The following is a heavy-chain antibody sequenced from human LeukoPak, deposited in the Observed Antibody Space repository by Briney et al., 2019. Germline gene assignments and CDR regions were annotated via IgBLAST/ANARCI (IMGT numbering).Heavy chain of an antibody. D-gene: IGHD5-24*01. Sequence: SETLSLTCTVSGGSISNYYWSWIRQHPGKGLEWIGYIYYSGSTYYNPSLKSRVTISVDTSKNQFSLKLSSVTAADTAVYYCARDPLRTFADYYYYGMDVWGQGTTVTVSS. CDR3: ARDPLRTFADYYYYGMDV. J-gene: IGHJ6*02. V-gene: IGHV4-59*06. CDR2: IYYSGST. CDR1: GGSISNYY.